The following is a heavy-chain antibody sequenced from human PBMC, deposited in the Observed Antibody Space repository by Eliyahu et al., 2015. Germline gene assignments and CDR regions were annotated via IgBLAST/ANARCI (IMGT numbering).Heavy chain of an antibody. Sequence: QLQLQESGPGLVKPSETLSLSCTVSGGSISSNTYYWGWIRQLPGKGLEWIGSIFYSGSTYYNPSLKSRVTISVDTSKSQFSLKLRSVTAADTAVYYCARRGGDYEGYWFDPWGQGTLVTVSS. V-gene: IGHV4-39*01. D-gene: IGHD4-17*01. J-gene: IGHJ5*02. CDR2: IFYSGST. CDR1: GGSISSNTYY. CDR3: ARRGGDYEGYWFDP.